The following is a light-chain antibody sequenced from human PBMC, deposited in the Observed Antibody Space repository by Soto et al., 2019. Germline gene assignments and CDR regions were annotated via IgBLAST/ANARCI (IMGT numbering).Light chain of an antibody. V-gene: IGLV1-40*01. J-gene: IGLJ2*01. Sequence: QSALTQPPSVSGAPGQRVTISCTGSSSNIGAGHDVHWYQQLPGTAPKLLIYFNNNRPSGVPDRFSGSKSGTSASLAITGLQAEDETDYYCQSYDSSLSGVVFGGGTKLTVL. CDR3: QSYDSSLSGVV. CDR1: SSNIGAGHD. CDR2: FNN.